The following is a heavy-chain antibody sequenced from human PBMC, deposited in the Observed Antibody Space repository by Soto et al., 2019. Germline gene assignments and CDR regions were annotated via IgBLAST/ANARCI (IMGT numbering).Heavy chain of an antibody. D-gene: IGHD2-15*01. Sequence: EVQVVESGGGLIQPGGSLRLSCAASGFTVSSSYMSWVRQAPGKGLEWVSFIYSGGSTYYADSVKGRFTISRENSKNTLYLPMNSLRAEDTAVYYCARDCSVGSCYAALGAWGQGTLVTVSS. J-gene: IGHJ5*02. CDR1: GFTVSSSY. CDR2: IYSGGST. V-gene: IGHV3-53*01. CDR3: ARDCSVGSCYAALGA.